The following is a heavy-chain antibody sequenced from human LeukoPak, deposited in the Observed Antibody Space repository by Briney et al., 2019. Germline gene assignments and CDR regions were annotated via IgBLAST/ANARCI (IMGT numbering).Heavy chain of an antibody. J-gene: IGHJ4*02. CDR1: GITFTDHG. D-gene: IGHD3-3*01. CDR2: ISGSGGVT. Sequence: PGGSLRLSCAASGITFTDHGLSWVRQAPGKGLEWVSSISGSGGVTLYADSVKGRFAISRDNSRSSVYLQMNGLRAEDTAVYYCAIGFDFWRGLYYFDHWGQGTLVTVSS. CDR3: AIGFDFWRGLYYFDH. V-gene: IGHV3-23*01.